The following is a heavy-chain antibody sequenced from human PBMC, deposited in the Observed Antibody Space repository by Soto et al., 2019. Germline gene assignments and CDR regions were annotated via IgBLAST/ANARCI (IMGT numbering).Heavy chain of an antibody. CDR2: IYSGGRT. CDR1: GVTVSNNY. D-gene: IGHD3-3*01. V-gene: IGHV3-66*01. CDR3: ARDTYDDY. Sequence: EVQLVESGGGLVQPGGSLRLSCAASGVTVSNNYMSWVRQAPGKGLEWVSLIYSGGRTYYADSVKGRFIISRDSSNNTMYLQMNSLRAEDTAVYYCARDTYDDYRGQGTLVTVSS. J-gene: IGHJ4*02.